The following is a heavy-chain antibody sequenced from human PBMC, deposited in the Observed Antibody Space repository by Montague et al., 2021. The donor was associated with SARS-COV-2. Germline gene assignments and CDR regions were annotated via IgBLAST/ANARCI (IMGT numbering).Heavy chain of an antibody. J-gene: IGHJ4*02. CDR2: INHSGST. Sequence: SETLSLTCAVYGGSFSGYYWSWIRQPPGKGLEWIGEINHSGSTNYNPSLKSRVTISVDTSKNQFSLKLSSVTAADTAVYYCARGSGWGGGSCYSEWDPNYCYEIDYWGQGTMVTVSS. D-gene: IGHD2-15*01. CDR1: GGSFSGYY. CDR3: ARGSGWGGGSCYSEWDPNYCYEIDY. V-gene: IGHV4-34*01.